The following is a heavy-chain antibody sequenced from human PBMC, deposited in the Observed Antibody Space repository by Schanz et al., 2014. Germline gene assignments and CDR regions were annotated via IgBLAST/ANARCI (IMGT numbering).Heavy chain of an antibody. Sequence: QVQLVQSGAEVKKPGASVKVSCKASGYTFTSYYMHWVRQAPGQGLEWMGIINPSGGSTSYAQKFQSRVTMTRDTVTTTVHLELTRLRTDDTAIYYCARVHIASYRYNSPGAFDIWGHGTRVTVSS. CDR2: INPSGGST. D-gene: IGHD3-16*02. CDR1: GYTFTSYY. J-gene: IGHJ3*02. CDR3: ARVHIASYRYNSPGAFDI. V-gene: IGHV1-46*01.